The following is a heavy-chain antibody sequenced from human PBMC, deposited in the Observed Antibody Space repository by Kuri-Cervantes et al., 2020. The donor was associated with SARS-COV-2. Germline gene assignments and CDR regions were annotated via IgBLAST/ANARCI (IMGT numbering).Heavy chain of an antibody. CDR2: ITSDGDTT. V-gene: IGHV3-64*02. CDR1: GFTFSTYR. D-gene: IGHD3-10*01. Sequence: GESLKISCAASGFTFSTYRMHWIRQAPGKRLEYVSAITSDGDTTFYADSVKGRFTISGDNSKNTLYLQLGSLRAEDMAVYYCAREPHFGDLDFWGQGTLVTDSS. J-gene: IGHJ4*02. CDR3: AREPHFGDLDF.